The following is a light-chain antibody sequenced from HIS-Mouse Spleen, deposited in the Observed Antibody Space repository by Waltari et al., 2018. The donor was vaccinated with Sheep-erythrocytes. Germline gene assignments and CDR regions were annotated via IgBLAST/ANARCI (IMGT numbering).Light chain of an antibody. CDR3: CSYAGSYNHV. CDR2: DVS. J-gene: IGLJ1*01. V-gene: IGLV2-11*01. Sequence: QSALTQPRSVSGPPGQSVTISCTGTSSYVGGYNYVSWYQQYPGKAPKLMIYDVSKRPSGVPDRFSGSKSGNTASLTISGLQAEDEADYYCCSYAGSYNHVFATGTKVTVL. CDR1: SSYVGGYNY.